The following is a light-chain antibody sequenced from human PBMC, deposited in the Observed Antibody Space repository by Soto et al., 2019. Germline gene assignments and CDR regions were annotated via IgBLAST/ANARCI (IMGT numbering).Light chain of an antibody. J-gene: IGLJ1*01. CDR2: SNN. V-gene: IGLV1-44*01. CDR1: SSNIGSNT. CDR3: AAWDDSLNGYV. Sequence: QSVLTQPSSTSGTPGQRVTISCSGSSSNIGSNTVNWYQLLPGTAPKLLIYSNNQRPSGVPERFSGSKSGTSASLAVSGLQSEDEAEYYCAAWDDSLNGYVFGTGTKFTVL.